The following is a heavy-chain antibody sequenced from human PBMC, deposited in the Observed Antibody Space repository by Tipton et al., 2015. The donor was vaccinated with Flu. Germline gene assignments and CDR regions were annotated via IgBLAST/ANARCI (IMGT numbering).Heavy chain of an antibody. CDR2: IYTTGST. J-gene: IGHJ4*02. D-gene: IGHD3-10*01. CDR3: ARSPGYSGSGNYPYYFDL. Sequence: TLSLTCSVSGGSFSSGSYYWTWIRQSAGKGLEWIGRIYTTGSTNYNPSLKTRVTLSVDRTENQFSLKLSSVTAADTAVYYCARSPGYSGSGNYPYYFDLWGQGTLVTVSS. CDR1: GGSFSSGSYY. V-gene: IGHV4-61*02.